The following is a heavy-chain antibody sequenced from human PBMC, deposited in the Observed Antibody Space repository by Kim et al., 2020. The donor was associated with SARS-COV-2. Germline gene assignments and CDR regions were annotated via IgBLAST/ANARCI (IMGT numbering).Heavy chain of an antibody. Sequence: GGSLRLSCAASGFTFISFWMSWVRQAPGKGLEWVANIKQDGSEKHYVDSVKGRFTISRDNAKNSVYLPMNSLRDEDTAVYYCARYHAGYAGAADYWGQGT. D-gene: IGHD5-12*01. CDR3: ARYHAGYAGAADY. CDR2: IKQDGSEK. J-gene: IGHJ4*02. V-gene: IGHV3-7*01. CDR1: GFTFISFW.